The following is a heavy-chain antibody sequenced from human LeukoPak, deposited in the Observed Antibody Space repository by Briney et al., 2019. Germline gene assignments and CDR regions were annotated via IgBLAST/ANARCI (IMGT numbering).Heavy chain of an antibody. V-gene: IGHV1-69*13. Sequence: GASVKVSCKASGGTFSSYAISWVRQAPGQGLEWMGGIIPIFGTANYAQKFQGRATITADESTSTAYMELSSLRSEDTAVYYCARESNLWGSKADAFDIWGQGTMVTVSS. CDR1: GGTFSSYA. CDR2: IIPIFGTA. J-gene: IGHJ3*02. D-gene: IGHD7-27*01. CDR3: ARESNLWGSKADAFDI.